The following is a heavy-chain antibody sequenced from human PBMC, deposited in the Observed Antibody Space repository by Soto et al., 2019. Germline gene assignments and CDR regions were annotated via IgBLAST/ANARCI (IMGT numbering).Heavy chain of an antibody. D-gene: IGHD5-12*01. CDR1: GFTFSSYA. CDR3: AKDKGGKYSGYDQYYFDY. Sequence: EVQLLESGGGLVQPGGSLRLSCAASGFTFSSYAMSWVRQAPGKGLEWVSAISGSGGSTYYADSVKGRFTISRDNSKNTLYLQMKRLRAEDTAVYYCAKDKGGKYSGYDQYYFDYWGQGTLVTVS. V-gene: IGHV3-23*01. CDR2: ISGSGGST. J-gene: IGHJ4*02.